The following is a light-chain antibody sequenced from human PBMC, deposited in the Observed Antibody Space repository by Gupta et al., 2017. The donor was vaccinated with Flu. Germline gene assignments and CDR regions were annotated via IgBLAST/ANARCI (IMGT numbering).Light chain of an antibody. Sequence: QSALTQPASVSGSPGQSTTISCTGSSSDVGYAHLVSWYQQHPGKVPKLMIYEDNKRPPGVSNRFSGSKSGSTASLTISGLQAEDEGDYYCSSYTTRTAHLVFGGGTKLTVL. J-gene: IGLJ2*01. CDR3: SSYTTRTAHLV. CDR1: SSDVGYAHL. V-gene: IGLV2-14*02. CDR2: EDN.